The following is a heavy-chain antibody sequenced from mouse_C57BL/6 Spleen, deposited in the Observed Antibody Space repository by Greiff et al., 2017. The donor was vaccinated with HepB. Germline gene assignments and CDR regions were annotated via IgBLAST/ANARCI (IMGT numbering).Heavy chain of an antibody. J-gene: IGHJ4*01. CDR3: AREVSYYSNYDAMDY. D-gene: IGHD2-5*01. CDR2: ISDGGSYT. V-gene: IGHV5-4*01. CDR1: GFTFSSYS. Sequence: EVQRVESGGGLVKPGGSLKLSCAASGFTFSSYSMSWVRQTPEKRLEWVATISDGGSYTYYPDNVKGRFTISRDNAKNNLYLQMSHLKSEDTAMYYCAREVSYYSNYDAMDYWGQGTSVTVSS.